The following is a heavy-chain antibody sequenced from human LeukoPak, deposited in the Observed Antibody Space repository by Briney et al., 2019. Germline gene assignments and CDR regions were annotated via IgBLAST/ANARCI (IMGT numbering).Heavy chain of an antibody. D-gene: IGHD3-22*01. CDR1: GFTFSSYC. J-gene: IGHJ3*02. V-gene: IGHV3-33*01. CDR3: ARDAVVVTRGPDAFDI. Sequence: GGSLRLSCAASGFTFSSYCMHCVRQAPGKGLEWVAVIWYYGSNKYYAESLKGLFTIYRANSKKRLYMQMSSLRDGETAVYYCARDAVVVTRGPDAFDIWGQGTMVTVSS. CDR2: IWYYGSNK.